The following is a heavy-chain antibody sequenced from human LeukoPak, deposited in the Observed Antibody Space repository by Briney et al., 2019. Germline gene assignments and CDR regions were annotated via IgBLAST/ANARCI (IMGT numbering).Heavy chain of an antibody. Sequence: ASVKVSCKAPGYTFTGYYMHWVRQAPGQGLEWMGRINPNSGGTNDAQKFQGRVTMTRDTSISTAYMELSRLRSDDTAVYYCARNGMVRGVILGYWGQGTLVTVSS. J-gene: IGHJ4*02. CDR2: INPNSGGT. CDR1: GYTFTGYY. V-gene: IGHV1-2*06. CDR3: ARNGMVRGVILGY. D-gene: IGHD3-10*01.